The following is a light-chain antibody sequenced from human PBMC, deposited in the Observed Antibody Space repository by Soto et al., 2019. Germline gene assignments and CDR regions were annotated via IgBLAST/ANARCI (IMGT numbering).Light chain of an antibody. CDR2: GAS. CDR3: QQYGSSPLFA. Sequence: TQSPSFLSASEGDRVTITCRASQDIHVFLAWYQQKRGQAPRLLIYGASSRATGIPDRFSGSGSGTDFTLTISSLEPEDFAVYYCQQYGSSPLFAFGPGTEVDLK. CDR1: QDIHVF. V-gene: IGKV3-20*01. J-gene: IGKJ3*01.